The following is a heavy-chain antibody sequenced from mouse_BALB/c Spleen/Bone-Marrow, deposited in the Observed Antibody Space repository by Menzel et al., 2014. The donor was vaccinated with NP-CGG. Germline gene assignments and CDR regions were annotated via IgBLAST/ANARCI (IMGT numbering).Heavy chain of an antibody. V-gene: IGHV7-3*02. CDR3: ARFPMDY. J-gene: IGHJ4*01. CDR1: GFTFTDYY. CDR2: IRNKAYGYTT. Sequence: EVKLMESGGGLVQPGGSLRLSCTTSGFTFTDYYMSWVRQPPGKALEWLAFIRNKAYGYTTEYSASVRGRFTISRDNSQSILDLQMNTLRAEDSATYYCARFPMDYWGQGTSVTVSS.